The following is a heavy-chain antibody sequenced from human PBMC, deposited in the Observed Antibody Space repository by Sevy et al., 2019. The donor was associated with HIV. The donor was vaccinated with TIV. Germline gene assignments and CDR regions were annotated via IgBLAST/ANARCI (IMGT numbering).Heavy chain of an antibody. CDR2: VRGSGGST. J-gene: IGHJ6*02. V-gene: IGHV3-23*01. D-gene: IGHD3-3*01. CDR3: AKDYYDFSSGYDYYYYYGMDV. CDR1: GFTFSSYA. Sequence: GGSLRLSCAASGFTFSSYAMSWVRRAPGKGLEWVSAVRGSGGSTDYADSVKGRFTISRDNSKNTLYLQMNSLRAEDTAVYYCAKDYYDFSSGYDYYYYYGMDVWGQGTTVTVSS.